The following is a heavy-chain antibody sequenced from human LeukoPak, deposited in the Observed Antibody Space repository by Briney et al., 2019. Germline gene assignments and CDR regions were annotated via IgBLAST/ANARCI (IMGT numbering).Heavy chain of an antibody. Sequence: GGSLRLSCAASGFTFDDYAMHWVRQAPGKGLEWVSGISWNSGGIGYADSVKGRFTISRDNAKNSLYLQMNSLRAEDTALYYCGKSTASGYIYYFDYWGQGTLVTVSS. CDR3: GKSTASGYIYYFDY. J-gene: IGHJ4*02. CDR1: GFTFDDYA. CDR2: ISWNSGGI. D-gene: IGHD3-22*01. V-gene: IGHV3-9*01.